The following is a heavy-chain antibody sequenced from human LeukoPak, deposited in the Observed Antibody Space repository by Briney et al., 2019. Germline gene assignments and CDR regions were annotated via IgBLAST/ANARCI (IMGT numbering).Heavy chain of an antibody. CDR3: AKGSFDWSFPLYFDY. D-gene: IGHD3-9*01. CDR2: ISGSGGST. CDR1: GFNFSIYG. Sequence: GGSLRLSCATSGFNFSIYGMTWVRQAPGKGLEWVSAISGSGGSTYYADSVKGRFTISRDNSKNTLYLQMNSLRVEDTAVYYCAKGSFDWSFPLYFDYWGQGTLVTVFS. V-gene: IGHV3-23*01. J-gene: IGHJ4*02.